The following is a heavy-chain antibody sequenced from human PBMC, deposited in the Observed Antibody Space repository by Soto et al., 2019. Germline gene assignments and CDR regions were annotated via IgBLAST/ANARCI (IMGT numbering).Heavy chain of an antibody. CDR2: ISYDGSNK. D-gene: IGHD3-3*01. CDR1: GFTFSSYG. CDR3: AKIGHYDFWRSSGMDV. V-gene: IGHV3-30*18. J-gene: IGHJ6*02. Sequence: GGFLRLSCAASGFTFSSYGMHWVRQAPGKGLEWVAVISYDGSNKYYADSVKGRFTISRDNSKNTLYLQMNSLRAEDTAVYYCAKIGHYDFWRSSGMDVWGQGTTVTVSS.